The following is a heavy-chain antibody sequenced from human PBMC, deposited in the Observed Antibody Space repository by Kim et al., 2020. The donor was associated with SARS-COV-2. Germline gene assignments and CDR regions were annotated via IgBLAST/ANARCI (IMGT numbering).Heavy chain of an antibody. V-gene: IGHV4-34*01. J-gene: IGHJ4*02. CDR3: ARGFHYDILAVGQQTLHYYFDY. CDR2: INHSGST. Sequence: SETLSLTCAVYGGSFSGYYWSWIRQPPGKGLEWIGEINHSGSTNYNPSLKSRVTISVDTSKNQFSLKLSSVTAADTAVYYCARGFHYDILAVGQQTLHYYFDYWGQGTLVTVSS. CDR1: GGSFSGYY. D-gene: IGHD3-9*01.